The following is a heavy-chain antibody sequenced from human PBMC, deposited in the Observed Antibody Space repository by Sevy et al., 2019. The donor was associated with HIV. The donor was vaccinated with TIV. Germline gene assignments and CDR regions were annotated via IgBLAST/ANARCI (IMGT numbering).Heavy chain of an antibody. J-gene: IGHJ4*02. CDR3: VSLFLSYRSGWSYFDY. D-gene: IGHD6-19*01. V-gene: IGHV3-66*02. Sequence: GGSLRLSCAISGFTVNDKYIIWVRQAPGKGLEWVSVIFSSGSTYYEDSAKGRFTISRDNSKNTVDLQMNSVRAEETAVYYCVSLFLSYRSGWSYFDYWGQGTLVTVSS. CDR1: GFTVNDKY. CDR2: IFSSGST.